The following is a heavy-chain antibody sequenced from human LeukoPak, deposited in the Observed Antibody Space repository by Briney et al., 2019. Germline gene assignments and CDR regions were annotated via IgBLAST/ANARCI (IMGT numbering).Heavy chain of an antibody. CDR1: GYTFTSYY. D-gene: IGHD2-8*01. J-gene: IGHJ4*02. CDR2: INPSGGST. CDR3: ARVLGPNSHCTNGVCYTSPLTFDY. V-gene: IGHV1-46*01. Sequence: ASVKVSCKASGYTFTSYYMHWVRQAPGQGLEWMGIINPSGGSTSYAQKFQGRVTMTRGMSTSTVYMELSSLRSEDTAVYYCARVLGPNSHCTNGVCYTSPLTFDYWGQGTLVTVSS.